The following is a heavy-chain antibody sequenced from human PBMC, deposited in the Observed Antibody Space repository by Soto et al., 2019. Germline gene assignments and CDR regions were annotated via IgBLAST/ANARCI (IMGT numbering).Heavy chain of an antibody. J-gene: IGHJ5*01. CDR2: IYYSGST. V-gene: IGHV4-59*11. D-gene: IGHD6-19*01. CDR1: GGSIGRHY. CDR3: ARGGLYSSQTVNFDS. Sequence: RSLTCIVSGGSIGRHYCNWIRQPPGKSLEWIGYIYYSGSTNYSPSLKSRVTMSVDTSKNQFSLSLNSVTTADTAVYYCARGGLYSSQTVNFDSWGQGILVTVS.